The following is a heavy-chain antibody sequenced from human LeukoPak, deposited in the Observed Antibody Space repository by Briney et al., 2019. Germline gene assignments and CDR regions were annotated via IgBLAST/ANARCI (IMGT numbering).Heavy chain of an antibody. Sequence: ASVKVSCKASGYTFTNYAIHWVRQAPGQRLEWMGWINSGNGNTKYSQELQGRVAINRDTSTSTAYMELRSLRSDDTAVYYCARVRKRFGEFTWWFDPWGQGTLVTVSS. CDR1: GYTFTNYA. D-gene: IGHD3-10*01. V-gene: IGHV1-3*01. CDR2: INSGNGNT. J-gene: IGHJ5*02. CDR3: ARVRKRFGEFTWWFDP.